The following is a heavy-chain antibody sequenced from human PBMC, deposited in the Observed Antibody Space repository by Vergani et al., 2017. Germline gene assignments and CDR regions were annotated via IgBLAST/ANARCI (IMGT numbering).Heavy chain of an antibody. D-gene: IGHD3-10*01. CDR3: AKDRLLWFGELSVLDY. Sequence: EVQLLESGGGLVQPGGSLRLSCAASGFTFSSYAMSWVRQAPGKGLEWVSAISGSGGSTYYADSVKGRFTIAMDNAKNTLSLQMNSLRAEDTAVYYCAKDRLLWFGELSVLDYWGQGTLVTVSS. CDR2: ISGSGGST. CDR1: GFTFSSYA. V-gene: IGHV3-23*01. J-gene: IGHJ4*02.